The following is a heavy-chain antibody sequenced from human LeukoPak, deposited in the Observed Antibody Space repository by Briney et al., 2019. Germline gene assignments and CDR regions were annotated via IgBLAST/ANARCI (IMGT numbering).Heavy chain of an antibody. CDR2: IRSKANHYAT. D-gene: IGHD3-10*01. J-gene: IGHJ4*02. V-gene: IGHV3-73*01. Sequence: PGGSLRLSCAASGFTFSSYGMHWVRQASRKGLEWVGRIRSKANHYATAYAASVKGRFTVSRDDSKNTAYLQMNSLKTEDTAVYYCAKPPRMGVRGYFDYWGQGTLVTVSS. CDR1: GFTFSSYG. CDR3: AKPPRMGVRGYFDY.